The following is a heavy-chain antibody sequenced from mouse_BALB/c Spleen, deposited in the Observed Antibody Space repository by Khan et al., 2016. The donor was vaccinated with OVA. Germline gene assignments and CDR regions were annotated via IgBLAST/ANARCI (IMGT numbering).Heavy chain of an antibody. V-gene: IGHV1-18*01. D-gene: IGHD3-3*01. CDR2: INPKNGVT. CDR1: GYTFTEYT. CDR3: ARDAGRK. Sequence: EVQLQQSGPELVKPGASVKISCKTSGYTFTEYTLHWVKQSHGKSLEWIGVINPKNGVTSYNQKFKGKATLTVDKSSSTAYMEFRSLTSEDSAVYSCARDAGRKWGQGTSVTVSS. J-gene: IGHJ4*01.